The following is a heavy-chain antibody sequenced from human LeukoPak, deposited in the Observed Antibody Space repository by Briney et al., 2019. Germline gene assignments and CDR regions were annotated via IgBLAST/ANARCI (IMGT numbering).Heavy chain of an antibody. D-gene: IGHD4-11*01. Sequence: AGSLTLSCAASGFTFSSYAMSWIRQPPGKGLEWVSAISGSGNTTYYPGSVPGRFTISRDNSKNMMYLQMSGLRGEDRGIYCCAKLGLFGVTTDYSWFDPWGQGTPVTVSS. J-gene: IGHJ5*02. CDR2: ISGSGNTT. V-gene: IGHV3-23*01. CDR1: GFTFSSYA. CDR3: AKLGLFGVTTDYSWFDP.